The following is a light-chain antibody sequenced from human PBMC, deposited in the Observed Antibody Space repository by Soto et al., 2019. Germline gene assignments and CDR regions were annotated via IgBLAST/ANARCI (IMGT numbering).Light chain of an antibody. CDR3: CSYGGGNNFYV. CDR2: EVS. V-gene: IGLV2-8*01. J-gene: IGLJ1*01. Sequence: QSALTQPPSASGSPGQSVTISCTGTSSDVGGYNLVSWYQQHPGKAPKLIIYEVSKRPSGVPDRFSGSKSGNTASLTVSGLQAEDEGDYYCCSYGGGNNFYVFGTGTKVTVL. CDR1: SSDVGGYNL.